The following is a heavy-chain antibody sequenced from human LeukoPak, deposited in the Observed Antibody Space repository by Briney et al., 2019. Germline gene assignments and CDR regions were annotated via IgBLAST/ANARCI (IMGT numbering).Heavy chain of an antibody. J-gene: IGHJ4*02. CDR2: ISGSGGST. V-gene: IGHV3-23*01. CDR3: AKDPRGWLSTPDY. Sequence: GGSLRLSCAASGFTFSSYAISWVRQAPGKGLEGVSAISGSGGSTYYADSVKGRFTISRDNSKNTLYLQMNSLRADDTAVYYCAKDPRGWLSTPDYWGQGTLVTVSS. D-gene: IGHD3-22*01. CDR1: GFTFSSYA.